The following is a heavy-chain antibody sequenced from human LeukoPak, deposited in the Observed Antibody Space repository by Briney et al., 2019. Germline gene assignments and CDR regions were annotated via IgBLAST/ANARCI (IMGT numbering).Heavy chain of an antibody. J-gene: IGHJ4*02. D-gene: IGHD3-22*01. Sequence: ASVKVSCKASGYTFTSYYMHWVRQAPGQGLEWMGIINPSGGSTSYAQKFQGRVTMTRDTSTSTVYMELGSLRSEDTAVYYCTRDRVYHDSSGYYDYWGQGTLVTVSS. V-gene: IGHV1-46*01. CDR3: TRDRVYHDSSGYYDY. CDR1: GYTFTSYY. CDR2: INPSGGST.